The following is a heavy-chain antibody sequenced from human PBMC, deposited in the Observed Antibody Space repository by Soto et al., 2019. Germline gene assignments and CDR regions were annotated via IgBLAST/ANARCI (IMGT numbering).Heavy chain of an antibody. CDR1: GYSFTTYW. Sequence: GESLKISCQASGYSFTTYWIGWVRQMPGKGLEWMGIIYPGDSDTRYSPSFQGQVTISADKSISTAYLQWSSLRASDTAMYYCAIHSTGYEDSWGQGTLVTVSS. CDR3: AIHSTGYEDS. CDR2: IYPGDSDT. J-gene: IGHJ5*02. D-gene: IGHD5-12*01. V-gene: IGHV5-51*01.